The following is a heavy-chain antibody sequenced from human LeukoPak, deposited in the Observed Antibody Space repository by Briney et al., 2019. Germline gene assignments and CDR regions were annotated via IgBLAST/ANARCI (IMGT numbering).Heavy chain of an antibody. J-gene: IGHJ4*02. CDR1: GYTFTTYG. Sequence: ASVKVSCKASGYTFTTYGITWVRQAPGQGLEWMGWISAYNGNTNYAQKFQGRVTMTIDTSTSTAYMELRSLKSDDTAVYYCARSPSPKRDYFDYWGQGTLVTVSS. CDR3: ARSPSPKRDYFDY. V-gene: IGHV1-18*01. CDR2: ISAYNGNT.